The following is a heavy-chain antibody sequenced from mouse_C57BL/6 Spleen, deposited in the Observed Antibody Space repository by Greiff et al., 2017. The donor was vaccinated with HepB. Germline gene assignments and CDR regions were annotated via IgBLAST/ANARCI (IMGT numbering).Heavy chain of an antibody. V-gene: IGHV1-81*01. D-gene: IGHD1-1*01. CDR3: ARDGGSERYFDV. CDR2: IYPRSGNT. J-gene: IGHJ1*03. Sequence: VKLQQSGAELARPGASVKLSCKASGYTFTSYGISWVKQRTGQGLEWIGEIYPRSGNTYYNEKFKGKATLTADKSSSTAYMELRSLTSEDSAVYFCARDGGSERYFDVWGTGTTVTVSS. CDR1: GYTFTSYG.